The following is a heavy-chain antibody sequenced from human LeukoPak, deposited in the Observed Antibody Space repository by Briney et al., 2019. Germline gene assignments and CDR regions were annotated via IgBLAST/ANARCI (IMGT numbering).Heavy chain of an antibody. CDR2: INPNSGVT. D-gene: IGHD3-3*01. Sequence: ASVKVSCKASGYTFNGYYLHWVQQAPGQGLEWMGWINPNSGVTKFAQQFQGRVTMTWDTSVSTAYMELSRLTSDDTAMYYCARFGVVTNDAFDIWGQGTMVTISS. J-gene: IGHJ3*02. V-gene: IGHV1-2*02. CDR3: ARFGVVTNDAFDI. CDR1: GYTFNGYY.